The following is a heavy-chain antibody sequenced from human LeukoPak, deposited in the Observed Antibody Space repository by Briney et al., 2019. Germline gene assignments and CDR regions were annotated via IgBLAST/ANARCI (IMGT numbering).Heavy chain of an antibody. CDR1: GLTFSNYA. CDR2: ITDSGRKT. D-gene: IGHD4-17*01. CDR3: AKITKATTPNY. V-gene: IGHV3-23*01. Sequence: GSLRLSCAASGLTFSNYAMNWVRQASGKGLEWVSGITDSGRKTYYADSVKGRFSISRDNSKNTVYLQMSDLRAEDTAVYYCAKITKATTPNYWGQGTLVTVSS. J-gene: IGHJ4*02.